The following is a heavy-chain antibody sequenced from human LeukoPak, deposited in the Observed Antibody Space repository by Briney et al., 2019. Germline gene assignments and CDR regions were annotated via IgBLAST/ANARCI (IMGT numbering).Heavy chain of an antibody. Sequence: ASVKVSCKASGYTFTSYGISWVRQDPGQGLEWMGWISAYNGNTNYAQKLQGRVTMTTDTSTSTAYMELRSLRSDDTAVYYCARDLSSDEYYYYMDVWGKGTTVTISS. D-gene: IGHD2/OR15-2a*01. CDR3: ARDLSSDEYYYYMDV. CDR2: ISAYNGNT. CDR1: GYTFTSYG. V-gene: IGHV1-18*01. J-gene: IGHJ6*03.